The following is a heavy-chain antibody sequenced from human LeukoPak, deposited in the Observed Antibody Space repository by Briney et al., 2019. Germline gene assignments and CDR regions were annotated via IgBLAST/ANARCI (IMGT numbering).Heavy chain of an antibody. CDR1: GFTFSSYG. CDR3: AKDGLGYCSSTSCHNTGAADAFDI. Sequence: GGSLRLSCAASGFTFSSYGMHWVRQAPGKGLEWVAFIRYDGSNKYYADSVKGRFTISRDNSKNTLYLQMNSLRAEDTAVYYCAKDGLGYCSSTSCHNTGAADAFDIWGQGTMVTVSS. J-gene: IGHJ3*02. V-gene: IGHV3-30*02. CDR2: IRYDGSNK. D-gene: IGHD2-2*02.